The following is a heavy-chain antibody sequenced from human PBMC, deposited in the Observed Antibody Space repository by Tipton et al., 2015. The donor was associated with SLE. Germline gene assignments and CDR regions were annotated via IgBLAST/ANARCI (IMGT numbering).Heavy chain of an antibody. CDR2: IYYTGNTT. CDR3: ARLHGYSYGLNWFDP. D-gene: IGHD5-18*01. J-gene: IGHJ5*02. Sequence: LRLSCTVSGGSVSSSSKYWAWFRQPPGKGLEWIGGIYYTGNTTYYNSFLKSRVTMSVDTSKNQFSLRLTSVIAADTAVYYCARLHGYSYGLNWFDPWGQGTLISVSS. CDR1: GGSVSSSSKY. V-gene: IGHV4-39*07.